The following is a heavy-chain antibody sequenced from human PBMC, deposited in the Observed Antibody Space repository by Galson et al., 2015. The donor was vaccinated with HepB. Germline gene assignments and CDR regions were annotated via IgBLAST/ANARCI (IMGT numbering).Heavy chain of an antibody. Sequence: SVKVSCKASGLTFASSAVQWVRQARGQRLEWIGWIAVGGGNTNYAQKFQERVTITRDMSTSTAYMELSSLRAEDTAVYYCANIPSYCGGDCYSRRAFDIWGQGTMVTVSS. V-gene: IGHV1-58*01. CDR2: IAVGGGNT. CDR1: GLTFASSA. CDR3: ANIPSYCGGDCYSRRAFDI. D-gene: IGHD2-21*02. J-gene: IGHJ3*02.